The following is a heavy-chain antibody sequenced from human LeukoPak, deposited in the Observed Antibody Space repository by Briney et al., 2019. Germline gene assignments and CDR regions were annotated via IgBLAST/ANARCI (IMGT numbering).Heavy chain of an antibody. CDR3: ARAGYVGYCSGGSCYPHFDY. J-gene: IGHJ4*02. Sequence: SETLSLTCGVSGGSISSTNWWTWVRQPPGKGLEWIGEVHLDGRTNYNPSLESRLTMSVDLSENHISLKLTSVTAADTAVYYCARAGYVGYCSGGSCYPHFDYWGQGTLVTVSS. CDR1: GGSISSTNW. CDR2: VHLDGRT. D-gene: IGHD2-15*01. V-gene: IGHV4-4*02.